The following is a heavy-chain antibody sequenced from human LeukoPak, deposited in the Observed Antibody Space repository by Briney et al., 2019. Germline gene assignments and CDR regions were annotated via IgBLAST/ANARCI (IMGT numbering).Heavy chain of an antibody. V-gene: IGHV3-7*01. Sequence: GGSLRLSCAASGFTFSSYWMSWVRQAPGEGLEWVANIKQDGSEKYYVDSVKGRFTISRDNAKNSLYLQMNSLRAEDTAVYYCARSPYQYYDFWSGYSNWFDPWGQGTLVTVSS. CDR3: ARSPYQYYDFWSGYSNWFDP. D-gene: IGHD3-3*01. CDR2: IKQDGSEK. J-gene: IGHJ5*02. CDR1: GFTFSSYW.